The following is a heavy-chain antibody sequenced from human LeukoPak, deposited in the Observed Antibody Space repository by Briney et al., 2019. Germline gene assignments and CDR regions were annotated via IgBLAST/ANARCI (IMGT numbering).Heavy chain of an antibody. CDR2: INPNSGGT. CDR3: ARARGYSYGLPLLGY. Sequence: GASVKVSCKASGYTFTGYYMHWVRQAPGQGLEWMGWINPNSGGTNYAQKFQGRVTMTRDTSISTAYMELSRLRSDDTAVYYCARARGYSYGLPLLGYWGQGTLVTVSS. J-gene: IGHJ4*02. D-gene: IGHD5-18*01. CDR1: GYTFTGYY. V-gene: IGHV1-2*02.